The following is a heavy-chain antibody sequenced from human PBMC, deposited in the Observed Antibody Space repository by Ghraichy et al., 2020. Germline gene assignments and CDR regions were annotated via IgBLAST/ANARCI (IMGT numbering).Heavy chain of an antibody. CDR3: ARGTTVTTTPFDY. J-gene: IGHJ4*02. D-gene: IGHD4-17*01. CDR2: IYRGGGT. Sequence: LLIYRGGGTNYADSVKGRFTISRDDSKNTLYLQMNSLRAEDTAVYYCARGTTVTTTPFDYWGQGT. V-gene: IGHV3-53*01.